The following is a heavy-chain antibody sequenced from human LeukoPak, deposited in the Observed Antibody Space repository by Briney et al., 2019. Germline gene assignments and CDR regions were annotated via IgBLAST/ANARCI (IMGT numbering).Heavy chain of an antibody. V-gene: IGHV1-18*01. CDR2: ISTYNGNT. CDR1: GYTFTSYN. CDR3: ARCPYGSGSYLFGGSSYYMDV. Sequence: ASVTVSCKTSGYTFTSYNLNWVRQAPGQGLEWMGLISTYNGNTNYAQRFQGRVTMTTDTSTNTAYMELRSLRSDDTAVYYCARCPYGSGSYLFGGSSYYMDVWGKGTTVTVSS. J-gene: IGHJ6*03. D-gene: IGHD3-10*01.